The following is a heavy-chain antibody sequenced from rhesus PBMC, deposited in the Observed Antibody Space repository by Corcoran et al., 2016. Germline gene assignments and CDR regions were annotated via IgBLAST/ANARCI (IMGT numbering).Heavy chain of an antibody. V-gene: IGHV4-169*02. CDR2: IYGSGRST. D-gene: IGHD5-24*01. CDR1: GGSISSSY. CDR3: ARDSYTAGTVYFDY. J-gene: IGHJ4*01. Sequence: QLQLQESGPGLVKPSETLSVTCAVSGGSISSSYWSWIRQAPGKGLEWIGYIYGSGRSTNYNPSLKGRVTRSVDTSKNQLSRKLSSVTTADTAVYYCARDSYTAGTVYFDYWGQGVLVTVSS.